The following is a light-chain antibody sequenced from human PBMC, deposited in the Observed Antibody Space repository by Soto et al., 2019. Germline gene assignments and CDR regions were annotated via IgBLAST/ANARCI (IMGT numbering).Light chain of an antibody. J-gene: IGKJ2*01. CDR1: QSISSY. CDR3: QQSYSTHT. Sequence: DIQMTQSPSSLSASVGDRVTITCRASQSISSYLNWYQQKPGKAPKLLIYAASSLQSGVPSRFSGSGSGTDFTLTISSLQHEYFATYYCQQSYSTHTFGEGTKLEIK. CDR2: AAS. V-gene: IGKV1-39*01.